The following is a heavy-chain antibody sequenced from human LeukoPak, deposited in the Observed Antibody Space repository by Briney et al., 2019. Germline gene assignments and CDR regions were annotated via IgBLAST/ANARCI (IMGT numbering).Heavy chain of an antibody. J-gene: IGHJ4*02. D-gene: IGHD5-18*01. CDR1: GYTFTSYG. CDR2: ISAYNGNT. V-gene: IGHV1-18*01. CDR3: ASRDPGYSYGSRRVWGAISLDY. Sequence: AASVKVSCKASGYTFTSYGISWVRQAPGQGLEWMGWISAYNGNTNYAQKLQGRVTMTTDTSTSTAYMELRSLRSDDTAVYYCASRDPGYSYGSRRVWGAISLDYWGQGTLVTVSS.